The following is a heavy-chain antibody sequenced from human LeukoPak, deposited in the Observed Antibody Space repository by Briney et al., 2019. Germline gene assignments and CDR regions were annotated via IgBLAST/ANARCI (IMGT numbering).Heavy chain of an antibody. D-gene: IGHD3-10*01. CDR2: ISYDGSNK. CDR3: AKDLGFGESDYYYGMDV. Sequence: GRSLRLSCAASGFTFSSYGMHWVRQAPGKGLEWVAVISYDGSNKYYADSVKGRFTISRDNSKNTLYLQMNSLRAEDTAVYYCAKDLGFGESDYYYGMDVWGQGTTVTVSS. CDR1: GFTFSSYG. V-gene: IGHV3-30*18. J-gene: IGHJ6*02.